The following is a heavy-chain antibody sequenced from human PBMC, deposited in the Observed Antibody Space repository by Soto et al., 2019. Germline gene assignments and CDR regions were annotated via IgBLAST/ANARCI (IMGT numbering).Heavy chain of an antibody. Sequence: QVQLVESGGGVVQPGRSLRLSCAASGFTFSSYAMHWVRQAPGKGLEWVAVISYDGSNKYYADSVKGPFTISRDNTKNPLYLQMTSLRAEDTAVYYCAKETLSSGSPRGGYYYYGMDLWGQGNKVTVSS. V-gene: IGHV3-30-3*01. J-gene: IGHJ6*02. CDR2: ISYDGSNK. CDR1: GFTFSSYA. D-gene: IGHD3-10*01. CDR3: AKETLSSGSPRGGYYYYGMDL.